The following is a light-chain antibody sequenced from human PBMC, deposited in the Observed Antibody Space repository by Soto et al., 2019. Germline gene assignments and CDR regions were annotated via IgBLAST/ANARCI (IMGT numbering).Light chain of an antibody. J-gene: IGLJ2*01. Sequence: QSVLTQPASVSGSPGQSITISCTGTSSDVGNYNLVSWYQQEPGKAPKLMIYEGSKRPSGVSNRFSGSKSGNTASLTISGLQAEDEADYYCCSYAGSRVVFDGGTKVTVL. V-gene: IGLV2-23*01. CDR3: CSYAGSRVV. CDR1: SSDVGNYNL. CDR2: EGS.